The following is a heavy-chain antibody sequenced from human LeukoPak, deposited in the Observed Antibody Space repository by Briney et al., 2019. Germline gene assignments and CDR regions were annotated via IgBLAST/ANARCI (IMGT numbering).Heavy chain of an antibody. D-gene: IGHD3-9*01. CDR3: VRVGMCSDILAGPLGY. J-gene: IGHJ4*02. CDR2: IIPIFGTA. Sequence: SVHLSCKASGGHFISYAISGARQAPGQGPEWMGEIIPIFGTASNAQKFQGRVTSTADESTSTAYMELSRLRSEDTAVYYCVRVGMCSDILAGPLGYWGQGTLVTVSS. CDR1: GGHFISYA. V-gene: IGHV1-69*13.